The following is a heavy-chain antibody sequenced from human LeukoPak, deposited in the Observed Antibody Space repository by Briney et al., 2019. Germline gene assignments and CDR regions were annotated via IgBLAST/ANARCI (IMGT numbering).Heavy chain of an antibody. V-gene: IGHV1-69*05. D-gene: IGHD3-22*01. Sequence: SVKVSCKASGGTLNSYVISWVRQAPGQGLEWMGGIIPISGTTNYAQKFQGRGTMTRDMSTSTVYMELSSLRSEDTAVYYCARRGLTYYYDSSGYSPPGGFDYWGQGTLVTVSS. J-gene: IGHJ4*02. CDR3: ARRGLTYYYDSSGYSPPGGFDY. CDR2: IIPISGTT. CDR1: GGTLNSYV.